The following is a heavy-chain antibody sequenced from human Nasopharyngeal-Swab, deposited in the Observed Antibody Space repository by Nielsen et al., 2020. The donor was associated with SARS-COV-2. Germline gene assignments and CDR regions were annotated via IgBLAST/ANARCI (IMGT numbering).Heavy chain of an antibody. CDR1: GFSLTTREMC. CDR2: IDWDDDK. Sequence: SGPTLVKPTQTPTLTCTFSGFSLTTREMCVSWIRQPPGKALEWLARIDWDDDKFYSTSLKTRLTISKDTSKNQVVPTMTNMDPVDTATYYCARIRIYGDYRFDYWGQGTLVTVSS. V-gene: IGHV2-70*17. CDR3: ARIRIYGDYRFDY. J-gene: IGHJ4*02. D-gene: IGHD4-17*01.